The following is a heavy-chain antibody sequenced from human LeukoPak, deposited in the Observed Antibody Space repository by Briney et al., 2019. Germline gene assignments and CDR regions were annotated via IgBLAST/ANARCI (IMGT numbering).Heavy chain of an antibody. CDR2: ISWDGGST. Sequence: GGSLRLSWAASGFTFVVYAMHWVRQAPGKGLEWVSLISWDGGSTYYADSVKGRFTISRDNSKNSLYLQMNSLRAEDTALYYCARAMVRGVFDYWGQGTLVTVSS. V-gene: IGHV3-43D*04. D-gene: IGHD3-10*01. J-gene: IGHJ4*02. CDR1: GFTFVVYA. CDR3: ARAMVRGVFDY.